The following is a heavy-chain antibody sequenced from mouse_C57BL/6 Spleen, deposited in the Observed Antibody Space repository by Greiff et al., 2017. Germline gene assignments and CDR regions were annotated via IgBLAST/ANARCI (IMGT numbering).Heavy chain of an antibody. D-gene: IGHD4-1*01. CDR2: IYPGGGYT. V-gene: IGHV1-63*01. CDR1: GYTFTNYW. J-gene: IGHJ4*01. CDR3: ARYWDCYAMDY. Sequence: QVQLKQSGAELVRPGTSVKMSCKASGYTFTNYWIGWAKQRPGHGLAWLGDIYPGGGYTNYNEKFKGKATLPADKSASTAYMQFSSLTAEDSAIYYCARYWDCYAMDYWGQGTSVTVSS.